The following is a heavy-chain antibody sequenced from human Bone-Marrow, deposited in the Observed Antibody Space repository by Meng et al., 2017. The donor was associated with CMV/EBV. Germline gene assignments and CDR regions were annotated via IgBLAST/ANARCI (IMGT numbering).Heavy chain of an antibody. Sequence: GESLKISCAASGFTFSDYYMSWIRQAPGKGLEWVSYISSSGSTIYYADSVKGRFTISRDNAKNSLYLQMNSLRAEDTALYYCARDVLRFLEWDNWFDPWGQGTLVTVSS. CDR2: ISSSGSTI. CDR1: GFTFSDYY. J-gene: IGHJ5*02. V-gene: IGHV3-11*01. D-gene: IGHD3-3*01. CDR3: ARDVLRFLEWDNWFDP.